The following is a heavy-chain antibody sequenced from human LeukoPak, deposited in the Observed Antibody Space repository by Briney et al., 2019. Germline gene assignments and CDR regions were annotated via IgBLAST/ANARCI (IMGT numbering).Heavy chain of an antibody. CDR1: GYTFTSYA. CDR3: ATGPISRPNWFDP. J-gene: IGHJ5*02. Sequence: PSVKVSCKASGYTFTSYAMNWVRQAPGQGLEWMGWINTNTGNPTYAQGFTGRFVFSLDTSVSTAYLQISSLKAEDTAVYYCATGPISRPNWFDPWGQGTLVTVSS. V-gene: IGHV7-4-1*02. CDR2: INTNTGNP.